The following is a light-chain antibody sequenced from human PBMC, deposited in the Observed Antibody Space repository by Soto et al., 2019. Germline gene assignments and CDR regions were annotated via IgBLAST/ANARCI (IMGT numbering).Light chain of an antibody. CDR2: DAS. CDR1: QSVSSY. J-gene: IGKJ1*01. Sequence: EIVLTQSPATLSLSPGERATLSCRASQSVSSYLAWYQQKPGQAPRLLIYDASNRATDIPARFSGSWSGTDFPLNISSLEPEDFAVYYCLQRSGWPWTFGQGTKVEIK. CDR3: LQRSGWPWT. V-gene: IGKV3-11*01.